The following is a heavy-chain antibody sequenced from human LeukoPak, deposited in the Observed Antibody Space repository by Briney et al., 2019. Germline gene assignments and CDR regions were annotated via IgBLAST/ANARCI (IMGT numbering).Heavy chain of an antibody. Sequence: GGSLRLSCAASGNYWMHWVRQAPGKGLVWVSHINSDGSWTSYADSVKGRFTISKDNAKNTVYLQTNNLRAEDTAVYYCVSFYETYWGRETLVTVSS. V-gene: IGHV3-74*01. CDR1: GNYW. CDR3: VSFYETY. J-gene: IGHJ4*02. CDR2: INSDGSWT. D-gene: IGHD2-2*01.